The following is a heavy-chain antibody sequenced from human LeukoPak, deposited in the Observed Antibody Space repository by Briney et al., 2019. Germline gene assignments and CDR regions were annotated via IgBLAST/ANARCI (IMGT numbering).Heavy chain of an antibody. CDR1: KFTFSSYS. Sequence: QAGGSLRLSCAASKFTFSSYSMTWVRQAPGKGLEWMAYINQDGTEKYYVDSVKGRFTISRDNAQNSLYLQMNSLRAEDTAVYYCARVEGSIFDYWGQGTLVTVSS. CDR3: ARVEGSIFDY. J-gene: IGHJ4*02. CDR2: INQDGTEK. V-gene: IGHV3-7*05.